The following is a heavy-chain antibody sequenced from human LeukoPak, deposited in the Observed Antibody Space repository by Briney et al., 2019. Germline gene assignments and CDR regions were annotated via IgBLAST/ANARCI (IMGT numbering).Heavy chain of an antibody. D-gene: IGHD4-23*01. Sequence: KPSETLSLTCTVSGGSISRYYWSWIRQPPGKGLEWIGYIYYSGSTNYNPSLKSGDTISVDTSKNQFSLKLSSVTAADTAVYYCARARYGGNYHFDYWGQGTLVTVSS. CDR3: ARARYGGNYHFDY. V-gene: IGHV4-59*01. CDR1: GGSISRYY. CDR2: IYYSGST. J-gene: IGHJ4*02.